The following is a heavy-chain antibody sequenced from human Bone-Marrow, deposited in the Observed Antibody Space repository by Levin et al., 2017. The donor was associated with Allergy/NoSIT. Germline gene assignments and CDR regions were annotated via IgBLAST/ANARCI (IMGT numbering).Heavy chain of an antibody. V-gene: IGHV1-69*13. CDR3: AALLSAAIVVVPAAIDFDY. Sequence: ASVKVSCKASGGTFSSYAISWVRQAPGQGLEWMGGIIPIFGTANYAQKFQGRVTITADESTSTAYMELSSLRSEDTAVYYCAALLSAAIVVVPAAIDFDYWGQGTLVTVSS. J-gene: IGHJ4*02. CDR1: GGTFSSYA. CDR2: IIPIFGTA. D-gene: IGHD2-2*01.